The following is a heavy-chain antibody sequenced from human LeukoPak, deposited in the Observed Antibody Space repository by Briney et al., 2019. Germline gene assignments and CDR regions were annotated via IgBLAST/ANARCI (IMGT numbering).Heavy chain of an antibody. CDR2: IIPILGTA. D-gene: IGHD3-22*01. V-gene: IGHV1-69*13. Sequence: ASVKVSCKASGYTFTSYGISWVRQAPGQGLEWMGGIIPILGTANYAQKFQGRVTITADESTSTAYMELSSLRSEDTAVYYCARARRPVYYYDSSGYFFDYWGQGTLVTVSS. CDR1: GYTFTSYG. J-gene: IGHJ4*02. CDR3: ARARRPVYYYDSSGYFFDY.